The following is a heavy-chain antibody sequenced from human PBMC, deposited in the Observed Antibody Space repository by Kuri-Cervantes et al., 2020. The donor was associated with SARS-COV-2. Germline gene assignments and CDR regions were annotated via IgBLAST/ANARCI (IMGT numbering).Heavy chain of an antibody. Sequence: ASVKVSCKASGYTFTSYAMHWVRQAPGQRLEWMGWINAGNGNTKYSQKFQGRVTITRDTSASTAYMELSSLRFEDTAVYYCARRALWFGELSIDYWGQGTLVTVSS. CDR2: INAGNGNT. D-gene: IGHD3-10*01. CDR1: GYTFTSYA. J-gene: IGHJ4*02. V-gene: IGHV1-3*01. CDR3: ARRALWFGELSIDY.